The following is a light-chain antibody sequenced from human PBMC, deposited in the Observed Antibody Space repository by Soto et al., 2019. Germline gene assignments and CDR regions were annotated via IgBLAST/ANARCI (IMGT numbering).Light chain of an antibody. J-gene: IGKJ2*01. CDR2: GAS. V-gene: IGKV3-20*01. Sequence: EIVLTQSPGTLSLSPGERATLSCRASQSLSSNYLAWYQQRPGQSPRLLVYGASSRATGIPDRFSGSGFGTDFALTISRLEPEDSALYYCQQYNNWPSTFGQGTKLEI. CDR3: QQYNNWPST. CDR1: QSLSSNY.